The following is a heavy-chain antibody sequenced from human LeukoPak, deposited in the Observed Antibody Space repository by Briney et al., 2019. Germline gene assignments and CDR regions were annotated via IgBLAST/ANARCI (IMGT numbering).Heavy chain of an antibody. CDR2: ILGSGDT. D-gene: IGHD6-25*01. V-gene: IGHV3-66*01. J-gene: IGHJ5*02. Sequence: GGSLRLSCAASGFSVTNNYMSWVRQAPGKGLEWVSTILGSGDTCYADSVKGRFTISRDNLKNTVDLQMNSLRAEDTAVYYCASPLHSSGFNNWFDPRGQGTLVTVSS. CDR1: GFSVTNNY. CDR3: ASPLHSSGFNNWFDP.